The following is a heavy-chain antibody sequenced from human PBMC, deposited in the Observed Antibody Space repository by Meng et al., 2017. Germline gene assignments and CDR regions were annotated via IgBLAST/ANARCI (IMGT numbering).Heavy chain of an antibody. V-gene: IGHV1-69*09. D-gene: IGHD1-26*01. CDR3: ARNSGSYQDVGFDY. CDR2: IIPILGIA. J-gene: IGHJ4*02. CDR1: GGTFSSYT. Sequence: QVQLVLSGGEVKKPGFSVKVSCKVSGGTFSSYTISWVRQAPGQGLEWMGRIIPILGIANYAQKFQGRVTITTDESTSTAYMELSSLRSEDTAVYYCARNSGSYQDVGFDYWGQGTLVTVSS.